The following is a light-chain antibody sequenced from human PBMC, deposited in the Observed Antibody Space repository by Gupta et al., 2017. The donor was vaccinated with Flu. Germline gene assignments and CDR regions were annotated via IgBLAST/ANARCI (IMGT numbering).Light chain of an antibody. J-gene: IGLJ1*01. V-gene: IGLV2-18*01. Sequence: QSALTQSPSVSGSPGQSVTISCTGTSSDVGSNNRVSWYQQPPGSAPKLRIYEVNNRPSGVPDRFSGSKSGNTASLTISGLQAEDEADYYCSLYTSSSSYVFGTGTKVTVL. CDR1: SSDVGSNNR. CDR2: EVN. CDR3: SLYTSSSSYV.